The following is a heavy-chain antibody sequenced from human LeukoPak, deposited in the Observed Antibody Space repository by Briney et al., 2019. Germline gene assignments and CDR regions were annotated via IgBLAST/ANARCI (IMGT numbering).Heavy chain of an antibody. D-gene: IGHD2-21*01. J-gene: IGHJ6*04. V-gene: IGHV4-34*01. CDR3: ARDLWAYPFFLDV. CDR1: GGFFSGYY. Sequence: SETQSLTCAVYGGFFSGYYSSWTRQHPRKGLEWNREINHSGGTNSSPSLRTGFTISVDTPTNQFSLKLSSVTPAATAVNNFARDLWAYPFFLDVWGRGTTVIVSS. CDR2: INHSGGT.